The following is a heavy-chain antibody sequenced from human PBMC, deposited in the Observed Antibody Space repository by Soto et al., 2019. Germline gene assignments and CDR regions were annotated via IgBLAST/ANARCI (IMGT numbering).Heavy chain of an antibody. Sequence: SETLSLTCTVSGGSISSYYWSWIRQPPGKGLEWIGYIYYSGSTNYNPSLKSRVTISVDTSKNQFSLKLSSVTAADTAVYYCASSPRGYCSGGSCPLYAFDIWGQGTMVTVSS. D-gene: IGHD2-15*01. J-gene: IGHJ3*02. CDR1: GGSISSYY. CDR2: IYYSGST. CDR3: ASSPRGYCSGGSCPLYAFDI. V-gene: IGHV4-59*01.